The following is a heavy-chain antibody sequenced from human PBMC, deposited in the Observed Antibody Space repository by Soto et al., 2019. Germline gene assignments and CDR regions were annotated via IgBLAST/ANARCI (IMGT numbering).Heavy chain of an antibody. D-gene: IGHD2-21*01. V-gene: IGHV4-59*04. CDR2: IYYSGST. Sequence: SETLSLTCTVSGGSISSYYWSWIRQPPGKGLEWIGSIYYSGSTYYNPSLKSRVTISVDTSKNQFSLKLSSVTAADTAVYYGAERGVHRIAFTDYWGQGTLVTVSS. J-gene: IGHJ4*02. CDR3: AERGVHRIAFTDY. CDR1: GGSISSYY.